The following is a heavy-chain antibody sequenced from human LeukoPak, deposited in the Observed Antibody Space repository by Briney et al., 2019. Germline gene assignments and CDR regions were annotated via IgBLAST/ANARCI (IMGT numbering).Heavy chain of an antibody. D-gene: IGHD6-13*01. V-gene: IGHV3-23*01. Sequence: PGGSPRLSCAASGLSFRIYAMTWVRQAPGRGLEWVSGISGSGGTTYYADSVKGRFTISRDNSKNTLYLQMNNLGAGDTAIYYCAKSTGYTYNWYDYWGQGILVTVSS. J-gene: IGHJ5*01. CDR2: ISGSGGTT. CDR1: GLSFRIYA. CDR3: AKSTGYTYNWYDY.